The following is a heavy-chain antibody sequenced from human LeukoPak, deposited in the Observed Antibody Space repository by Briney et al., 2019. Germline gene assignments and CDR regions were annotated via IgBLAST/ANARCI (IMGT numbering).Heavy chain of an antibody. CDR3: AKDYGGYPLDY. CDR2: ISSDGSQK. CDR1: GFTFSSYA. J-gene: IGHJ4*02. D-gene: IGHD4-23*01. Sequence: PGGSLRLSCAASGFTFSSYAMHWVRQAPGKGLEWVAIISSDGSQKFYADSVKGRFTISRDNSKNTLYLQMDSLRAEDTAVYYCAKDYGGYPLDYWGQGTLVIVSS. V-gene: IGHV3-30*18.